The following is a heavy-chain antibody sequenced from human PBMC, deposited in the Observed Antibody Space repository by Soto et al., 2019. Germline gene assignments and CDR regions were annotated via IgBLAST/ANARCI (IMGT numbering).Heavy chain of an antibody. CDR2: IYHSGST. CDR1: GGSISIGAYS. V-gene: IGHV4-30-2*01. Sequence: PAETLAVTCAVSGGSISIGAYSWSWMRQPQGKGLEWIGYIYHSGSTYYNPSLKSLVTISVYRSKNQFSLNLSSVTAADTALYYCASFSSWPAPNYGMDVWGQGTTVTVSS. D-gene: IGHD6-13*01. CDR3: ASFSSWPAPNYGMDV. J-gene: IGHJ6*02.